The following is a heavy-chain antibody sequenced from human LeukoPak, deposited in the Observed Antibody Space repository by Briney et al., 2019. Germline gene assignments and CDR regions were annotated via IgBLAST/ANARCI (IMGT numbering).Heavy chain of an antibody. Sequence: GGSLTLSCAASGFIVSGSYMIWLRQSPERGLVCVSDIYRGGHTYYADCVKGRFTISKDNSKNTLYLQMSTLRVEDTAVYYCAVGLDDFWSGYSKAFDHWGQGSLVT. CDR3: AVGLDDFWSGYSKAFDH. J-gene: IGHJ4*02. V-gene: IGHV3-53*01. CDR1: GFIVSGSY. D-gene: IGHD3-3*01. CDR2: IYRGGHT.